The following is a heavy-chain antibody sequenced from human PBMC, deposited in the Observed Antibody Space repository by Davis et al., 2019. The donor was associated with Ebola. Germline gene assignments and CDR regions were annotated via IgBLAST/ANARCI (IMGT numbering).Heavy chain of an antibody. V-gene: IGHV4-34*01. D-gene: IGHD5-18*01. J-gene: IGHJ5*02. CDR1: GGSFSGYY. Sequence: MPGGSLRLSCAVYGGSFSGYYWSWIRQPPGKGLEWIGEINHSGSTDYNPSLKSRVTISVDTSKNQFSLKLSSVTAADTAVYYCARETWIQLWFGPWGQGTLVTVSS. CDR3: ARETWIQLWFGP. CDR2: INHSGST.